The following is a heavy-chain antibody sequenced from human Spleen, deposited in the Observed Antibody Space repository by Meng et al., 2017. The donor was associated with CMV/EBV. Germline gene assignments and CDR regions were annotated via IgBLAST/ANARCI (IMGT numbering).Heavy chain of an antibody. V-gene: IGHV4-39*07. CDR1: GGSISSSSYY. CDR3: ARGLGYCSETNCYPSYGVDV. Sequence: SETLSLTCSVSGGSISSSSYYWGWIRQPPGKGLEWIGSLYQSGSTFYNPSLKSRVTISVDTSKNHFSLKLSSVTAADTAVYYCARGLGYCSETNCYPSYGVDVWGQGTTVTVSS. CDR2: LYQSGST. J-gene: IGHJ6*02. D-gene: IGHD2-15*01.